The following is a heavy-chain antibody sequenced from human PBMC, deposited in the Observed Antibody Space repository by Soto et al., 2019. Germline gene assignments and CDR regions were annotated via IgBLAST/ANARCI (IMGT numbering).Heavy chain of an antibody. Sequence: QVQLVESGGGVVQPGRSLRLSCAASGFTFSSYGMHWVRQAPGKGLEWVAVIWYDGSNKYYADSVKGRFTISRDNSKNTLYLQMNSLRAEDTAVYYCARDGRRTTVTKDPFDYWGQGTLVTVSS. CDR2: IWYDGSNK. J-gene: IGHJ4*02. CDR1: GFTFSSYG. CDR3: ARDGRRTTVTKDPFDY. D-gene: IGHD4-17*01. V-gene: IGHV3-33*01.